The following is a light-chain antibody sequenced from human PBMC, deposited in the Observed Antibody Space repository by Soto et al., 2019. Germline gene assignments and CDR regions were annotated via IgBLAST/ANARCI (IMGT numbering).Light chain of an antibody. CDR2: TNN. Sequence: QSVLTQPPSASGTPGQLITISCSGSTSNIESHTVNWYQQVPGTAPRLLINTNNQRPSGVPDRFSGSKSGASASLTISGLRSEDAATYYCATWDDSRKGVFGTGTKVTVL. CDR3: ATWDDSRKGV. J-gene: IGLJ1*01. V-gene: IGLV1-44*01. CDR1: TSNIESHT.